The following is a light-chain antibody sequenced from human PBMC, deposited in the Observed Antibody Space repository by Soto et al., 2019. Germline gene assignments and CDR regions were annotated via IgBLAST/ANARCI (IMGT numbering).Light chain of an antibody. CDR2: DAS. Sequence: EIVLTQSPATLSLSPGDRATLSCRASQSVSSYLAWYQQKPGQAPRLLIYDASNRATGIPARFSGSGSGTDFTLTISSLAPEDFAVYYCQHRSNWPTFGGGTKVEIK. V-gene: IGKV3-11*01. CDR3: QHRSNWPT. J-gene: IGKJ4*01. CDR1: QSVSSY.